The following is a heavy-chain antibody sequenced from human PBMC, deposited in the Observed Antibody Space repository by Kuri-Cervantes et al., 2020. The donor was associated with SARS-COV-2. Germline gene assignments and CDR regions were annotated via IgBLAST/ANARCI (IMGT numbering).Heavy chain of an antibody. CDR3: ASRIVGARRDFGY. V-gene: IGHV4-39*07. J-gene: IGHJ4*02. Sequence: SETLSLTCTVSGGSISSYYWGWIRQPPGKGLEWIGSIYHSGSTYYNPSLKSRVTISVDTSKNQFSLKLSSVTAADTAVYYCASRIVGARRDFGYWGQGTLVTVSS. CDR2: IYHSGST. D-gene: IGHD1-26*01. CDR1: GGSISSYY.